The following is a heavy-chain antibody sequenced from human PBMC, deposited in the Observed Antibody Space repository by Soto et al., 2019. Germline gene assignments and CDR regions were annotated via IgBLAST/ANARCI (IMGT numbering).Heavy chain of an antibody. Sequence: EVQLVESGGGLVKPGGSLRLSCAASGFTFSNAWMSWVRQAPGKGLEWVGRIKSKTDGGTTDYAAPVTGRFTISRDDSKYTLYLQMNSLNAEGTAVCYCTTDLYGYYALPPNGFDPWGQGTLVTVSS. CDR1: GFTFSNAW. CDR3: TTDLYGYYALPPNGFDP. V-gene: IGHV3-15*01. J-gene: IGHJ5*02. CDR2: IKSKTDGGTT. D-gene: IGHD4-17*01.